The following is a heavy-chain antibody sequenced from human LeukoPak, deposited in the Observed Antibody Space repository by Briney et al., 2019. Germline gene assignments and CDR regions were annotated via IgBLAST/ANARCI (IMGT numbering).Heavy chain of an antibody. CDR1: GFSFEDYA. CDR3: ARDAYYDSSGHDAFDI. D-gene: IGHD3-22*01. Sequence: GGSLRLSCAASGFSFEDYAMHWVRQAPGKGLQWVSLISGDGGSTYYADSVKGRFTISRDNAKNSLYLQMNSLRAEDTALYYCARDAYYDSSGHDAFDIWGQGTMVTVSS. CDR2: ISGDGGST. V-gene: IGHV3-43*02. J-gene: IGHJ3*02.